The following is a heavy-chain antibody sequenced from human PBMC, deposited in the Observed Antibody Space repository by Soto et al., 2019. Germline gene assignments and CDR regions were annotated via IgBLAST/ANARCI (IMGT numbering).Heavy chain of an antibody. D-gene: IGHD6-19*01. CDR2: ILSDGIDR. V-gene: IGHV3-33*01. CDR1: GLTLSTYA. Sequence: QVQLVESGGGVVQPGGSLRLSCSASGLTLSTYAMHWVRQGPGKGLEWVAVILSDGIDRYYADSVKGRFTVSRDSAKNTLFLQMNSLRAEDTAVYYCAAELPYSVCRFDHWGQGTLVTVSS. CDR3: AAELPYSVCRFDH. J-gene: IGHJ4*02.